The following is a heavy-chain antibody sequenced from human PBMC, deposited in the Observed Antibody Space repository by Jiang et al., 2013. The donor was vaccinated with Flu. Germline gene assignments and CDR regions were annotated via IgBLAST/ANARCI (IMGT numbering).Heavy chain of an antibody. CDR2: ISAYNGNT. CDR3: ARDSVGYSYGYHFDY. D-gene: IGHD5-18*01. J-gene: IGHJ4*02. V-gene: IGHV1-18*01. Sequence: GAEVKKPGASVKVSCKASGYTFTSYGISWVRQAPGQGLEWMGWISAYNGNTNYAQKLQGRVTMTTDTSTSTAYMELRSLRSDDTAVYYCARDSVGYSYGYHFDYWGQGTLVTVSS. CDR1: GYTFTSYG.